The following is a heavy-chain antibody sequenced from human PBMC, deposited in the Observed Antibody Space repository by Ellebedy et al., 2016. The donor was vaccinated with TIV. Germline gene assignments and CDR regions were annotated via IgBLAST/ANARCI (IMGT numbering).Heavy chain of an antibody. J-gene: IGHJ4*02. D-gene: IGHD3-22*01. CDR1: GFTFSSYA. CDR3: AKKDSSGYCDY. CDR2: ISGGAGST. V-gene: IGHV3-23*01. Sequence: LSLTCAASGFTFSSYAMTWVRQAPGKGLEWVSGISGGAGSTVYADSVKGRFTISRDNSKNTLYLQMNSLRAEDTAVYYCAKKDSSGYCDYWGQGTLVTVSS.